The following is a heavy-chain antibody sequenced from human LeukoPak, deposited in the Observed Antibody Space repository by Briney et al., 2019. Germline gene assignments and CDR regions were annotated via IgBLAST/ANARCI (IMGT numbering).Heavy chain of an antibody. J-gene: IGHJ4*02. CDR1: GGSISSYY. CDR3: ASSLVWGSYRDRFDY. D-gene: IGHD3-16*02. V-gene: IGHV4-4*07. Sequence: SETLSLTCTVSGGSISSYYWSWIRQPAGKGLEWIGRIYTSGSTNYNPSLKSRVTMSVDTSKNQFSLKLGSVTAADTAVYYCASSLVWGSYRDRFDYWGQGTLVTVSS. CDR2: IYTSGST.